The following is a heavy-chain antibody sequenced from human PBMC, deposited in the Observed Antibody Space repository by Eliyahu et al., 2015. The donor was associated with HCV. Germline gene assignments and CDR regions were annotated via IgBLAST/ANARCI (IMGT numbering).Heavy chain of an antibody. CDR3: ARVGIDQESITIFGVPQGWFDP. V-gene: IGHV3-66*01. CDR1: GFTVSXNX. J-gene: IGHJ5*02. D-gene: IGHD3-3*01. Sequence: EVQLVESGGGLVQPGGSXRLSCAASGFTVSXNXMIXVRQAPGKGLEWVSVIYSGGSTYYADSVKGRFTISRDNSKNTLYLQMNSLRAEDTAVYYCARVGIDQESITIFGVPQGWFDPWGQGTLVTVSS. CDR2: IYSGGST.